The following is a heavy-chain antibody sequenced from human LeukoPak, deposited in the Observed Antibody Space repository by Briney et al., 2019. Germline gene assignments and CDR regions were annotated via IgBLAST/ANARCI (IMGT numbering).Heavy chain of an antibody. CDR1: GFTFSSYW. CDR2: IEQDGSEK. CDR3: AREMQYCSSNSCYFWFDP. V-gene: IGHV3-7*01. J-gene: IGHJ5*02. Sequence: GGSLRLSCAASGFTFSSYWMSWVRQAPGKGLEWVANIEQDGSEKFYVDSVKGRLTISRDNAKNSLYLQMNSLRAEDTAVFYCAREMQYCSSNSCYFWFDPWGQGTLVTVSS. D-gene: IGHD2-2*01.